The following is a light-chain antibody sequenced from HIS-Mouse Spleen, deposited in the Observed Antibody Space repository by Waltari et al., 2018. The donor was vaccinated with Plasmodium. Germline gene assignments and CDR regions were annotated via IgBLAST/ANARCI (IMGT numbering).Light chain of an antibody. CDR2: EGS. Sequence: QSALTQPASVSGSPGPSLTISCTGTSSDVGSYNLVPWYQQHPGKAPKLMIYEGSKRPSGVSNRFSGSKSGNTASLTISGLQAEDEADYYCCSYAGSSTFVFGGGTKLTVL. J-gene: IGLJ3*02. CDR1: SSDVGSYNL. CDR3: CSYAGSSTFV. V-gene: IGLV2-23*03.